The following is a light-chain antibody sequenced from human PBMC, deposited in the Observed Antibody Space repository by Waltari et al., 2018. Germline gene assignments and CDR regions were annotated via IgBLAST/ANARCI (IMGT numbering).Light chain of an antibody. CDR2: AAS. Sequence: DIQLTQSPSFLSASAGDRVTITCRASQGIRNYLVWYQQKSGEAPKLLIHAASSLQSGVPSRFSGSGSGTKFTLTISSLQPEDSATYYCQQVNGYPLTFGGGTKVEIK. CDR3: QQVNGYPLT. J-gene: IGKJ4*01. CDR1: QGIRNY. V-gene: IGKV1-9*01.